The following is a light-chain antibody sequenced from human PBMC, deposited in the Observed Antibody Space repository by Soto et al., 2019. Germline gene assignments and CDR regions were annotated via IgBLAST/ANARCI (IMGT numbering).Light chain of an antibody. J-gene: IGLJ1*01. CDR1: SSDVGKYDY. CDR2: EVS. Sequence: QSVLTQPPSASGSPGQSVTISCTGTSSDVGKYDYVSWFQHHPGKAPKLIIYEVSKRPSGVPDRFSGSKSGSTASLTVSGLQTEDEAEYFCCSSAPESTYVFGTGTKLTVL. V-gene: IGLV2-8*01. CDR3: CSSAPESTYV.